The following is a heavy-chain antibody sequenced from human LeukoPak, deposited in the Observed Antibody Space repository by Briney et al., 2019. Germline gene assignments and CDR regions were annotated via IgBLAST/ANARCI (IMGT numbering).Heavy chain of an antibody. CDR3: ARDLNWETY. D-gene: IGHD7-27*01. J-gene: IGHJ4*02. CDR1: GFTLSNAW. V-gene: IGHV3-7*01. Sequence: GGSLRLSCAASGFTLSNAWMSWARHAPAKGLEWVANIKTDGSQIYYVDSVKGRFTISRDNAKNSLYLQMNSLRVEDTAVYYCARDLNWETYWGQGTLVSVSS. CDR2: IKTDGSQI.